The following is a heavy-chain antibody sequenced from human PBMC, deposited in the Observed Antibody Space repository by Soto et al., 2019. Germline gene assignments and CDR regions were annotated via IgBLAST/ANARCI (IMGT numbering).Heavy chain of an antibody. J-gene: IGHJ4*02. V-gene: IGHV1-24*01. Sequence: GASVKVSCKVSGYTLTELSMHWVRQAPGKGLEWMGGFDPEDGETIYAQRFQGRVTMTEDTSTDTAYMELSSLRSEDTAVYYCATVNPYSSSWYYFDYWGQGTLVTVSS. CDR1: GYTLTELS. CDR3: ATVNPYSSSWYYFDY. CDR2: FDPEDGET. D-gene: IGHD6-13*01.